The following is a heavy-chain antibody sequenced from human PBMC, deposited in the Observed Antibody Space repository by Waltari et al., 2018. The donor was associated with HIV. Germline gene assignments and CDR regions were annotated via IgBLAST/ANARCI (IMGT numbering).Heavy chain of an antibody. CDR2: IKQDGSEK. Sequence: EVQLVESGGGLVQPGGSLRLSCAASGFTFRNYWMIWVRQAPGKGLEWVANIKQDGSEKDYVDSVKGRFTISRDNAKNSLYLQMNSLRAEDTAVYYCARVSGGGFDYWGQGTLVTVSS. CDR1: GFTFRNYW. CDR3: ARVSGGGFDY. V-gene: IGHV3-7*01. J-gene: IGHJ4*02. D-gene: IGHD3-16*01.